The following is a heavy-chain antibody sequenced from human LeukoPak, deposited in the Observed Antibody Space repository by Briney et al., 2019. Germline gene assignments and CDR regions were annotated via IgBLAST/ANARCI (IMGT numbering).Heavy chain of an antibody. J-gene: IGHJ6*02. V-gene: IGHV3-7*03. Sequence: PGGSLRLSCAASGFTFSSYWMSWVRQAPGKGLEWVAHIKQDGSEKYYVDSVKGRFTISRDNAKNSLYLQMNSLRAEDTAVYYCARDLGYSSGYHYYYYYGMDVWGQGTTVTVSS. CDR2: IKQDGSEK. CDR1: GFTFSSYW. D-gene: IGHD6-19*01. CDR3: ARDLGYSSGYHYYYYYGMDV.